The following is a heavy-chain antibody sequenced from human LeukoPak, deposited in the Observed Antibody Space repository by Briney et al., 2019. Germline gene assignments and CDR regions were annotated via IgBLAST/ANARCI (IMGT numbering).Heavy chain of an antibody. V-gene: IGHV4-38-2*02. CDR2: IYHSGST. CDR3: TGERNSVWSPFDY. D-gene: IGHD3-10*01. Sequence: PSETLSLTCTVSGYSISSGYYWGWIRRPPGKGLEWIGSIYHSGSTYYNPSLKSRLTISVDTSKNQFSLNLSSVTAADTAVYYCTGERNSVWSPFDYWGQGTLVSVSS. CDR1: GYSISSGYY. J-gene: IGHJ4*02.